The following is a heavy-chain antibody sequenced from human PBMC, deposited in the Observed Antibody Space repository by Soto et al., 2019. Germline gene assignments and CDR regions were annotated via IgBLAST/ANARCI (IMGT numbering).Heavy chain of an antibody. CDR3: ARETGTLDY. D-gene: IGHD7-27*01. J-gene: IGHJ4*02. CDR2: IKQNGDEK. Sequence: GSLRLSCAASGFTFSSYWMNWIRQAPGKGLEWVANIKQNGDEKYYVDSVKGRFTISRDNAKNSLYLQMTSLRAEDTAVYYCARETGTLDYWGQGTLVTVSS. V-gene: IGHV3-7*01. CDR1: GFTFSSYW.